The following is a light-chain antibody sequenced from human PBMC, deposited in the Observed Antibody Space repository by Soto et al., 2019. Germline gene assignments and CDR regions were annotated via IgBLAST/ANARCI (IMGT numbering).Light chain of an antibody. CDR3: QQYNSYSET. CDR1: QSISTW. Sequence: DIQMTQSPSTLSASVADRVTITCRASQSISTWLAWYQQKSGKAPKLLIYEASSLGSGVPSRFSGSGSGTEFTLTISSLQPDDFATYYCQQYNSYSETFGQGTKVDIK. V-gene: IGKV1-5*03. J-gene: IGKJ1*01. CDR2: EAS.